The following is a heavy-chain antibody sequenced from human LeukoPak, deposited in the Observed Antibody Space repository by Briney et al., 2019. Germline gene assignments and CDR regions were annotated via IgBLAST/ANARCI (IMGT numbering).Heavy chain of an antibody. Sequence: QTGGSLRLSCAASGFTFCSYDMHWVRQATGKGLEWVSAIGTAGDTYYPGSVKGRFTISRENAKNSLYLQMNSLRAGDTAVYYCARDQGDGYDYWGQGTLVTVSS. CDR3: ARDQGDGYDY. D-gene: IGHD5-24*01. CDR2: IGTAGDT. V-gene: IGHV3-13*01. J-gene: IGHJ4*02. CDR1: GFTFCSYD.